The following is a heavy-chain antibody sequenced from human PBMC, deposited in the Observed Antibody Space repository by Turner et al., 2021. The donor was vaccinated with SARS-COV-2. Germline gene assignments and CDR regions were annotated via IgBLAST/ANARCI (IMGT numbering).Heavy chain of an antibody. CDR3: ANGGYCTNGVCSRVPSHFDY. V-gene: IGHV3-30*18. Sequence: QVQLVESGGGVVQPGRSLRLSCAASGFTFSSYGMHWVRQAQGKGLEWVAVISYDGSNKYYADSVKGRFTISRDNSKNTLYLQMNSLRAEDTAVYYCANGGYCTNGVCSRVPSHFDYWGQGTLVTVSS. CDR2: ISYDGSNK. D-gene: IGHD2-8*01. J-gene: IGHJ4*02. CDR1: GFTFSSYG.